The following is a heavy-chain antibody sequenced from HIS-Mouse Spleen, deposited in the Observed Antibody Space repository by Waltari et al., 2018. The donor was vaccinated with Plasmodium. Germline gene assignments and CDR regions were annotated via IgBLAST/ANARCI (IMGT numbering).Heavy chain of an antibody. CDR2: INPNSGGT. CDR1: GSPFTGYY. J-gene: IGHJ4*02. V-gene: IGHV1-2*02. D-gene: IGHD3-16*01. Sequence: QVQLVQYGAEVKKPGASVKVSCQASGSPFTGYYLHWVQQAPGQGLEWMGWINPNSGGTNYAQKVQGRVTMTRDTSISTAYMELSRLRSDDTAVYYCARDGPGETSFDYWGQGTLVTVSS. CDR3: ARDGPGETSFDY.